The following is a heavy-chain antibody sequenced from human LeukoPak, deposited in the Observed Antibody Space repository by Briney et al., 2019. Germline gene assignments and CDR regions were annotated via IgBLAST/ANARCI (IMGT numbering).Heavy chain of an antibody. V-gene: IGHV3-23*01. Sequence: PGGSLRLSCAASGFTFSSYSMIWVRQAPGKGLEWVSSISYSGADTFYADSVKGRFTISRDNSKNTLYLQMNSLRAEDTAVYYCARTSMVRGVSRPFDPWGQGTLVTVSS. CDR1: GFTFSSYS. J-gene: IGHJ5*02. D-gene: IGHD3-10*01. CDR3: ARTSMVRGVSRPFDP. CDR2: ISYSGADT.